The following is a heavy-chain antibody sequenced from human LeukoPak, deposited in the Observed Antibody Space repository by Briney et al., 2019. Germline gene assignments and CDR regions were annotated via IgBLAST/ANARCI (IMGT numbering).Heavy chain of an antibody. CDR1: GGSISGTDLY. J-gene: IGHJ4*02. CDR2: INQGGNT. Sequence: SETLSLTCTVSGGSISGTDLYWGWIRQPPGKGLEWIGEINQGGNTNYNPSLKGRVTVSVDTSRNQFSLNLSSVTAADTAMYSCARGSHGVGPDYWGQGTLVTVSS. CDR3: ARGSHGVGPDY. D-gene: IGHD1-26*01. V-gene: IGHV4-39*07.